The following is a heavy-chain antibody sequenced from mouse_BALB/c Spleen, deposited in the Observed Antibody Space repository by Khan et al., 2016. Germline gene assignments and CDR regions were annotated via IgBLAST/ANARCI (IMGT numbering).Heavy chain of an antibody. V-gene: IGHV3-2*02. CDR2: IKYSGST. D-gene: IGHD1-2*01. CDR3: ARAPTATRYFDV. CDR1: GYSITSDYA. J-gene: IGHJ1*01. Sequence: EVQLVESGPGLVKPSQSLSLTCTVTGYSITSDYAWNWIRQFPGNKLEWMAYIKYSGSTTYKPSLNSRISITRDTSKNQFFLQLKSVTTEDTATYSCARAPTATRYFDVWGAGTTVTVSS.